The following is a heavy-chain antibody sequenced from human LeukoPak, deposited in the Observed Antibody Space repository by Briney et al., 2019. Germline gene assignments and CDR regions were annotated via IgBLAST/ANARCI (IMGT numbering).Heavy chain of an antibody. CDR1: GFTFDDYG. J-gene: IGHJ4*02. CDR3: ARDNGYGDYLPFDY. Sequence: PGGSLRLSCAASGFTFDDYGMSWVRQAPGKGLEWVSGINWNGGSTGYADSVKGRFTISRDNAKNSLYLQMNSLRAEDTALYYCARDNGYGDYLPFDYWGQGTLVTVSS. D-gene: IGHD4-17*01. V-gene: IGHV3-20*04. CDR2: INWNGGST.